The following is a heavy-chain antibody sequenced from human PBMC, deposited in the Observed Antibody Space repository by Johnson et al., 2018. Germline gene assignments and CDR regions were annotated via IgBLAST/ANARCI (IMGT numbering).Heavy chain of an antibody. V-gene: IGHV3-30-3*01. D-gene: IGHD3-10*01. CDR3: ARNGNYYGPGFPQPYYYYYYMDV. Sequence: QVQLVESGGGVVQPGRSLRLSCAASGFTFSNYAMHWVRQAPGKGLEWVAVISYDGSNKYYADSVKGRFTISRDNSKNTLFVQMNSLRDEDTAVYYCARNGNYYGPGFPQPYYYYYYMDVWGKGTTVTGSS. CDR1: GFTFSNYA. CDR2: ISYDGSNK. J-gene: IGHJ6*03.